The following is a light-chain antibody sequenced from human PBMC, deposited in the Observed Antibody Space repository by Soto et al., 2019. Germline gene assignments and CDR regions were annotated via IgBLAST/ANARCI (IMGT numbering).Light chain of an antibody. Sequence: EIVLTQSPGTLSLSPGERGTLPCRASQSVINNYLAWYQQEPGQAPRLLIYGASSRATGIPERFSGSGSGTEFTLTISRLAPEDFAVYYCQQYGSSPITFGQGTRLEIK. V-gene: IGKV3-20*01. CDR3: QQYGSSPIT. CDR2: GAS. CDR1: QSVINNY. J-gene: IGKJ5*01.